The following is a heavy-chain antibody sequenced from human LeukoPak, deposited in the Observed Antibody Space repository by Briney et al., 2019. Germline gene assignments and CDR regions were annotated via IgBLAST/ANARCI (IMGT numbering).Heavy chain of an antibody. CDR1: GGSISNYY. CDR2: IYNSGSTSYHSGNT. V-gene: IGHV4-59*01. D-gene: IGHD3-22*01. Sequence: PSETLSLTCTVSGGSISNYYWSWIRQPPGKGLEWIGCIYNSGSTSYHSGNTKFNPSLKSRVTLSVDTSKNQFSLKLTSVTAADTAVYYCARDSSGLDAFDVWGPGTMVTVSS. J-gene: IGHJ3*01. CDR3: ARDSSGLDAFDV.